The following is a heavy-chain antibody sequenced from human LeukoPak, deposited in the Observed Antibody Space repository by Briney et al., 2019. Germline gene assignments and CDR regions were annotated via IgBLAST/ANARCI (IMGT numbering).Heavy chain of an antibody. V-gene: IGHV6-1*01. D-gene: IGHD1-1*01. CDR1: GESVSSNSAA. CDR2: TYYRSKWYN. J-gene: IGHJ4*02. CDR3: AVQLERLFDLDY. Sequence: SQTLSLTYAISGESVSSNSAAWDWIRQSPSRGLEWLGRTYYRSKWYNDYAVSVRSRITFNPDTSKNQFSLHLNSVTPEDTAVYHCAVQLERLFDLDYWGQGTLVTVSS.